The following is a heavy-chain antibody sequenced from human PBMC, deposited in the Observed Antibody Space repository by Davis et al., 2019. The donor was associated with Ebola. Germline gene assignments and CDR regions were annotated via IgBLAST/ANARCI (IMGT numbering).Heavy chain of an antibody. CDR2: ICGGGGCT. CDR3: AKDQDNSSWYLSWYFDL. J-gene: IGHJ2*01. Sequence: GGSLRPSCAASGFTFSNYGMTWVRQAPGKGLAWVSAICGGGGCTYYADSVKGRFTISRHNSKNTLFLQMNSLRAEDTAVYYCAKDQDNSSWYLSWYFDLWGRGTLVTVSS. V-gene: IGHV3-23*01. CDR1: GFTFSNYG. D-gene: IGHD6-13*01.